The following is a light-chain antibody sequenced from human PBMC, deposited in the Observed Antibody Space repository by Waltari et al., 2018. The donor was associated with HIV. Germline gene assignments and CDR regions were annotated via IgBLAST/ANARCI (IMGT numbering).Light chain of an antibody. J-gene: IGLJ2*01. Sequence: QSALTQPASVSGSPGPSITISCTGTSRDVGSYNLVSWYQQHPGKAPKLMIYEVSKRPSGVSNRFSGSKSGNTASLTISGLQAEDEADYYCCSYAGSSTPVVFGGGTKLTVL. CDR3: CSYAGSSTPVV. V-gene: IGLV2-23*02. CDR1: SRDVGSYNL. CDR2: EVS.